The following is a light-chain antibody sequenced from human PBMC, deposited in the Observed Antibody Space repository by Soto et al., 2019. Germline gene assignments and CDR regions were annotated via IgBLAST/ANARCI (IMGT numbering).Light chain of an antibody. CDR1: QSVGNR. CDR2: SIS. Sequence: EIVMTQSPANLSVSPGERVTLSCRASQSVGNRLAWYKQRPGQAPRLLIYSISTRASAVPGRFSGSGSGAEVTLTISSLQSEDFGVYYCQQYYHWPPYTFGQGTKLEI. CDR3: QQYYHWPPYT. V-gene: IGKV3-15*01. J-gene: IGKJ2*01.